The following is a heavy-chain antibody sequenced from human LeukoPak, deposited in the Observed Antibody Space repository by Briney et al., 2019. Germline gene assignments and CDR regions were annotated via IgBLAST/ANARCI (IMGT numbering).Heavy chain of an antibody. Sequence: SETLSLTCTVSGGSISSSSAYWGWIRQPPGKGLEWIGNIYYSGSTFYNPSFKSRVTISVDTSKNQFSLKVNSMTAADTAVYFCARRTWGGPHYFDYWGQGTLVTVSS. CDR2: IYYSGST. J-gene: IGHJ4*02. CDR3: ARRTWGGPHYFDY. D-gene: IGHD3-3*01. V-gene: IGHV4-39*01. CDR1: GGSISSSSAY.